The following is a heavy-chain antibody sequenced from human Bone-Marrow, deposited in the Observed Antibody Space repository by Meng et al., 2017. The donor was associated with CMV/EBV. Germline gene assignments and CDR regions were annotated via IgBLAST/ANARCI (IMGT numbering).Heavy chain of an antibody. J-gene: IGHJ4*02. Sequence: SVKVSCKASGGTFSSYAISWVRQAPGQGLEWMGGIIPIFGTANYAQKFQGRVTITTDESTSTAYIELSSLRSEDTAVYYCARTNYDFWSGYGPYYFDYWGQGTLVTVSS. D-gene: IGHD3-3*01. CDR2: IIPIFGTA. CDR3: ARTNYDFWSGYGPYYFDY. CDR1: GGTFSSYA. V-gene: IGHV1-69*05.